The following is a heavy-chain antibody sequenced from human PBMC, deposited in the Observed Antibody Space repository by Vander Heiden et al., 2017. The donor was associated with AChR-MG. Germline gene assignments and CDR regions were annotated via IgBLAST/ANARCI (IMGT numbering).Heavy chain of an antibody. D-gene: IGHD3-16*01. CDR3: AVESYYEIRD. V-gene: IGHV3-15*01. CDR2: VRTKADGGTR. Sequence: EVQLVESGGDLVEPGGSLRLSCAVSGLTFRNACMSWVLQAPGKGLEWIGRVRTKADGGTREYAAPVKGRFTVSRDDSENMLYLQMNSLKTEDTGVYYCAVESYYEIRDWGQGTLVTVSS. CDR1: GLTFRNAC. J-gene: IGHJ4*02.